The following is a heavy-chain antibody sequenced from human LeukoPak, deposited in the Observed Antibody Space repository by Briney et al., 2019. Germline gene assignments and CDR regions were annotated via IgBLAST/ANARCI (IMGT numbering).Heavy chain of an antibody. Sequence: GGSLRLSCAASGFTFSSYAMSWVRQAPGKGLGWVSAISGSGGSTYYADSVKGRFTISRDNSKNTLYLQMNSLRAEDTAVYYCATNSPRIVGATTTLDYWGQGTLVTVSS. D-gene: IGHD1-26*01. V-gene: IGHV3-23*01. CDR1: GFTFSSYA. J-gene: IGHJ4*02. CDR3: ATNSPRIVGATTTLDY. CDR2: ISGSGGST.